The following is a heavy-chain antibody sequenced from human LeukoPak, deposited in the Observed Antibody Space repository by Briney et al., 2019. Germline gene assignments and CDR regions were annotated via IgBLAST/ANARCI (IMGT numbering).Heavy chain of an antibody. J-gene: IGHJ3*02. V-gene: IGHV1-8*01. CDR3: ARTDNPAPLGAFDI. CDR1: VYTFTSYD. D-gene: IGHD5-24*01. Sequence: ASVKVSCKASVYTFTSYDINWVRQAPGQGLEWMGWMNTNSGNTGYAQKLKGRDTINRNTSISTAYMELSSVRSEDTAVYYCARTDNPAPLGAFDIWGQGTRVSVSS. CDR2: MNTNSGNT.